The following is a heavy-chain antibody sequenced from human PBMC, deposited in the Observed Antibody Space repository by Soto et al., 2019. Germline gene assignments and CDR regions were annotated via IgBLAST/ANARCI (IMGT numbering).Heavy chain of an antibody. D-gene: IGHD2-2*01. CDR2: IIPILGIA. CDR1: GGTFSSYP. J-gene: IGHJ4*02. Sequence: QVQLVQSGAEVKKPGSSVKVSCKASGGTFSSYPISWVRQAPGQGLEWMGRIIPILGIANYAQKFQGRVTITADKSTSTAYMELSRMRSEDTAVYYCARDLVPGRGYFYYWGQGTLVTVSS. V-gene: IGHV1-69*04. CDR3: ARDLVPGRGYFYY.